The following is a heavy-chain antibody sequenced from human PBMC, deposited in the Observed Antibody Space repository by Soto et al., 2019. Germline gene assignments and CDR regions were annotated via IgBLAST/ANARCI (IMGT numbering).Heavy chain of an antibody. V-gene: IGHV4-39*02. D-gene: IGHD2-2*01. CDR2: IFYTGTT. CDR1: GGSINYNSYH. CDR3: ARLVVVAPVANV. Sequence: SETLSLTCSVSGGSINYNSYHWGWIRQPPGQGLEWIGSIFYTGTTFYNPSLESRVTMSVDTSKNSFSLHLTSVTAADTAVYFCARLVVVAPVANVWGQGTLVTVSS. J-gene: IGHJ4*02.